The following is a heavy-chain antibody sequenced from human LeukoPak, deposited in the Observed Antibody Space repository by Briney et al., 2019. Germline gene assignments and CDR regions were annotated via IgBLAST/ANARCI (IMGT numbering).Heavy chain of an antibody. CDR2: IYTTGST. CDR3: ARDLTWFDP. V-gene: IGHV4-61*02. Sequence: SQTLSLTCAVSGGSISSGTYYWSWIRQPAGKGLEWIGRIYTTGSTNYNPSLKSRVTISVNTSKNQFSLRLSSVTAADTAVYYCARDLTWFDPWGQGTLVTVSS. J-gene: IGHJ5*02. CDR1: GGSISSGTYY.